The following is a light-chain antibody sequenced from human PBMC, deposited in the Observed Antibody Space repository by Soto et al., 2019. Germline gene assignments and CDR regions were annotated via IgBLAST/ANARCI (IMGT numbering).Light chain of an antibody. CDR2: AAS. J-gene: IGKJ1*01. CDR1: QSIKNY. CDR3: QQSYIAPWT. Sequence: DIQVTQSTSYLSASVGDRVNITCRASQSIKNYLNWYQQKPGKAPKVLIYAASSLQGGVPSRFSGSGSGTDFTLTISSLQPEDGASYSCQQSYIAPWTFGQGTKVEIK. V-gene: IGKV1-39*01.